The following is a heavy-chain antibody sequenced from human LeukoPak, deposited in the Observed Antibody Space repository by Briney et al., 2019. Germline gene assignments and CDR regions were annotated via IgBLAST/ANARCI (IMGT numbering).Heavy chain of an antibody. CDR2: IGPSGDKT. CDR3: AKWGCSGGSCYPFDY. J-gene: IGHJ4*02. D-gene: IGHD2-15*01. Sequence: GGTLRLSCAGAGFTFSSHGMNWVRQAPGKGLEWVSGIGPSGDKTYYADSVKGRFTISRDNSKNTLYLQMNSLRAEDTAVYYCAKWGCSGGSCYPFDYWGQGTLVTVSS. CDR1: GFTFSSHG. V-gene: IGHV3-23*01.